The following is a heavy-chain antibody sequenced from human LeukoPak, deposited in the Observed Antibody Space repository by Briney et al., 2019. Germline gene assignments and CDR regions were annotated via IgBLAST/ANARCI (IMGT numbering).Heavy chain of an antibody. CDR1: GYTFTSYD. J-gene: IGHJ6*02. D-gene: IGHD5-12*01. V-gene: IGHV1-8*01. Sequence: ASVKVSCKASGYTFTSYDINWVRQATGQGLEWMGWMNPNSGNTGYAQKFQGRVTMTRNTSISTAYMELSSLRSEDTAVYYCARGGGGYDGYYYYGMDVWGQGTTVTVSS. CDR3: ARGGGGYDGYYYYGMDV. CDR2: MNPNSGNT.